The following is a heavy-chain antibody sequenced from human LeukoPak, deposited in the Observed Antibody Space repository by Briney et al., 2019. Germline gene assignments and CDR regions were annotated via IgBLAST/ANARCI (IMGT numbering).Heavy chain of an antibody. D-gene: IGHD6-13*01. CDR3: ARVSSGDSRFDP. V-gene: IGHV4-34*01. Sequence: SETLSLTCAVYGGSFSGYYWSWIRQPPGKGLEWIGEINHSGSTNYNPSLKSRVTISVDTSKNQFSLKLSSVTAADTAVYHCARVSSGDSRFDPWGQGTLVTVSS. J-gene: IGHJ5*02. CDR2: INHSGST. CDR1: GGSFSGYY.